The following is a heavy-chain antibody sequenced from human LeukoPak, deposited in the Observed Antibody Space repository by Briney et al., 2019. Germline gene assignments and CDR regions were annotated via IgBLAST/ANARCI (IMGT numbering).Heavy chain of an antibody. J-gene: IGHJ5*02. D-gene: IGHD2-2*01. CDR2: ISTGSRYI. Sequence: GGSLRLSCAASGLRLSDYDMNWVRQAPGKGLEWVSSISTGSRYIYYAYSVKGRFTISRDDAKNSLYLQMDYLRAEDTAVYYCARADCSGSTCYLRRSWFDPWGRGTLVTVSS. CDR3: ARADCSGSTCYLRRSWFDP. V-gene: IGHV3-21*01. CDR1: GLRLSDYD.